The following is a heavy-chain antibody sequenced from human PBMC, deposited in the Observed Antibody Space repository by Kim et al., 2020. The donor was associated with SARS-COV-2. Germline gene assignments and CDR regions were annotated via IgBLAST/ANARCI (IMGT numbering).Heavy chain of an antibody. V-gene: IGHV6-1*01. D-gene: IGHD3-22*01. J-gene: IGHJ6*03. CDR2: TYYRSQWYN. CDR3: ARCTAYYYDTSSSRPYYYYMDV. Sequence: SQTLSLTCDISGDSVSSNSATWNWIRQSPSRGLEWLGRTYYRSQWYNDYAESVESRISINPDTSNNQFSLQLNSVTPEDTAVYYCARCTAYYYDTSSSRPYYYYMDVWGKGTTVTVSS. CDR1: GDSVSSNSAT.